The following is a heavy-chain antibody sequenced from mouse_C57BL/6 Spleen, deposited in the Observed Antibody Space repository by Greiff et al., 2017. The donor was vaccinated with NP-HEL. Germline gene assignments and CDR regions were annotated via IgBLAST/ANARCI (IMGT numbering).Heavy chain of an antibody. CDR1: GYTFTDYY. D-gene: IGHD2-2*01. Sequence: VKLMESGAELVRPGASVKLSCKASGYTFTDYYINWVKQRPGQGLEWIARIYPGSGNTYYNEKFKGKATLTAEKSSSTAYMQLSSLTSEDSAVYFCARGGYDGFAYWGQGTLVTVSA. V-gene: IGHV1-76*01. CDR3: ARGGYDGFAY. CDR2: IYPGSGNT. J-gene: IGHJ3*01.